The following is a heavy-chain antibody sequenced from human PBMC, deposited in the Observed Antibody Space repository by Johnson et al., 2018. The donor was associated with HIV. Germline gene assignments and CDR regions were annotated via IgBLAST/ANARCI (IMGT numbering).Heavy chain of an antibody. Sequence: LVESGGGVVQPGRSLRLSCAASGFTFSSYAMHWVRQAPGKGLEWVAIISYDGSNKYYADSVKGRFTISRDNSKNTLYLQMNSLRAEDTAVYYCARRMVQGVIITSGAFDIWGQGTMVTVSS. CDR1: GFTFSSYA. D-gene: IGHD3-10*01. V-gene: IGHV3-30*03. CDR3: ARRMVQGVIITSGAFDI. CDR2: ISYDGSNK. J-gene: IGHJ3*02.